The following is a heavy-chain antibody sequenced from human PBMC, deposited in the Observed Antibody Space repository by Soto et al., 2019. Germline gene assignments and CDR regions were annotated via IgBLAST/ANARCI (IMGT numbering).Heavy chain of an antibody. CDR3: ARADFWSGYYSYYYGMDV. D-gene: IGHD3-3*01. Sequence: PSDTLSLTCTVSGGSISSGDYYWSWIRQPPGKGLEWIGYIYYSGSTYYNPSLKSRVTISVDTSKNQFSLKLSSVTAADTAVYYCARADFWSGYYSYYYGMDVWGQGTTVTVSS. CDR1: GGSISSGDYY. CDR2: IYYSGST. V-gene: IGHV4-30-4*02. J-gene: IGHJ6*02.